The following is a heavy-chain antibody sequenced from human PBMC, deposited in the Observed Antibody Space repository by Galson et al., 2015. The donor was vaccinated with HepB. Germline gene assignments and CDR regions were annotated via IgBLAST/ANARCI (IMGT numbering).Heavy chain of an antibody. CDR3: ARDFVGAPAPGAFDI. D-gene: IGHD1-26*01. CDR1: GFILSNYG. Sequence: SLRLSCAASGFILSNYGMHWVRQAPGKGLEWVAVIWYDGSNKYYPDSVKGRFTISRDNSKSTLYLQMNSLRAEDTAVYYCARDFVGAPAPGAFDIWGQGTMVTVSS. V-gene: IGHV3-33*01. J-gene: IGHJ3*02. CDR2: IWYDGSNK.